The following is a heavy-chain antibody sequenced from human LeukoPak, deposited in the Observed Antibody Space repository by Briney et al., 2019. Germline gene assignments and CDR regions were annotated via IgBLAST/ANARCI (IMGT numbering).Heavy chain of an antibody. V-gene: IGHV1-18*01. D-gene: IGHD5-18*01. CDR3: ARGGYSYGSGTPFDY. CDR2: ISAYNGNT. CDR1: GYTFTSYG. Sequence: GASVKVSCKASGYTFTSYGISWVRQAPGQGLEWMGWISAYNGNTNYAQKLQGRVTMTTDTSTSTAYMELRSLRSDDTAVYYCARGGYSYGSGTPFDYWGQGTLVTVSS. J-gene: IGHJ4*02.